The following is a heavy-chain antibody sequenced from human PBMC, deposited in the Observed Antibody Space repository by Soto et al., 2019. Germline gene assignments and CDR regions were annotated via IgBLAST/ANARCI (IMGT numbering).Heavy chain of an antibody. D-gene: IGHD3-10*01. CDR1: GGSFNDYY. J-gene: IGHJ6*03. Sequence: QVQLQQWGAGLLRPSETLSLTCAVYGGSFNDYYWTWIRQPPGKGLEWSGEINHKTNTHNHPSLESTVTFSVATSKNQFSLRLPSVTAADTALYYCARGEWMIRGADYYYYMDVWGKGTTVTVSS. V-gene: IGHV4-34*02. CDR2: INHKTNT. CDR3: ARGEWMIRGADYYYYMDV.